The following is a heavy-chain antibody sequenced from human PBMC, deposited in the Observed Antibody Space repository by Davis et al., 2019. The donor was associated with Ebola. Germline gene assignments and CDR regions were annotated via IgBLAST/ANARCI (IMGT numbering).Heavy chain of an antibody. CDR3: ANGRGNWGYI. CDR2: ISASGTT. J-gene: IGHJ4*02. D-gene: IGHD5-24*01. CDR1: GFPFRSYG. V-gene: IGHV3-23*01. Sequence: GESLKISCAASGFPFRSYGLSWVRQAPGKGLEWVSGISASGTTYYAESVRGRFTISRDNSKNTLYLQLNSLRGEDTAVYYCANGRGNWGYIWGQGTLVTVSS.